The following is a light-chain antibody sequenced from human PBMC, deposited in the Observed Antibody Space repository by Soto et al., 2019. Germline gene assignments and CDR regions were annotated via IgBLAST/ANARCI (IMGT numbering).Light chain of an antibody. J-gene: IGKJ4*01. CDR2: EAS. CDR3: QQRRSWPPT. CDR1: QSVHRY. V-gene: IGKV3-11*01. Sequence: ESFLTQSPTTLSLSPGAIVPLSWRASQSVHRYLAWYQQKPGQAPRLIMYEASNRATGIPATFSANGSGTDFTLTITNLEPEDFAVYYCQQRRSWPPTVGGGTKVDI.